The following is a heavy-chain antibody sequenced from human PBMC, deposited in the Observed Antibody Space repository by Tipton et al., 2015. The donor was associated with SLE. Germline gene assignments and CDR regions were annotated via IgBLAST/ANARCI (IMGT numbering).Heavy chain of an antibody. CDR2: INSDGSST. Sequence: SLRLSCAASGFTFSSYWMHWVRQAPGKGLVWVSRINSDGSSTSYADSVKGRFTISRDNAKNTLYLQMNSLRAEDTAVYYCASSTYGSGWGYWGQGTLVTVSS. CDR1: GFTFSSYW. J-gene: IGHJ4*02. V-gene: IGHV3-74*01. CDR3: ASSTYGSGWGY. D-gene: IGHD6-19*01.